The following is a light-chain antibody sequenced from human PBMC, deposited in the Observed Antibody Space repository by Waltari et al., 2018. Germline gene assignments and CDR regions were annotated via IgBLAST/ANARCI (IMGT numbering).Light chain of an antibody. CDR2: EVN. CDR3: SSYAGSNIVV. J-gene: IGLJ2*01. Sequence: QSALTQPPSASGSPGQSVTISCTGTRSDVGGYNYVSWYQQHPGNAPKLLIYEVNKRPSGVPDRLSGSKSGSTASLTVSGLQAEDEAHYYCSSYAGSNIVVFGGGTKLTVL. V-gene: IGLV2-8*01. CDR1: RSDVGGYNY.